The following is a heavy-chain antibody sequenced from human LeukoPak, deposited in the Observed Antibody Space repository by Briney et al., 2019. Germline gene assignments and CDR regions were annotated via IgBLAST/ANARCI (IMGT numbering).Heavy chain of an antibody. CDR3: ARGGIQVSGIDEFDY. J-gene: IGHJ4*02. CDR2: IGIRGDT. CDR1: GFTFIDYD. D-gene: IGHD6-19*01. Sequence: GGSLRLSCAASGFTFIDYDTHWVRQVIGKGLEWVSAIGIRGDTHYSGSVKGRFTISRENAESSLYLQMNSLRAEDTAVYYCARGGIQVSGIDEFDYWGQGTLVTVSS. V-gene: IGHV3-13*01.